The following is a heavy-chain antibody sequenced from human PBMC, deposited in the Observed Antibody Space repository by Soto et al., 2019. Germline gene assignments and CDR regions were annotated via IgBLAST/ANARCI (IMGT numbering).Heavy chain of an antibody. Sequence: ASVKVSCKASGYTFTSYGISWVRQAPGQGLEWMGWISAYNGNTNYAQKLQGRVTMTTDTCTSTAYMELRSLRFDDTAVYYCARDQKRYCSGGSCPPDYWGQGTLVTVSS. J-gene: IGHJ4*02. V-gene: IGHV1-18*01. CDR2: ISAYNGNT. D-gene: IGHD2-15*01. CDR3: ARDQKRYCSGGSCPPDY. CDR1: GYTFTSYG.